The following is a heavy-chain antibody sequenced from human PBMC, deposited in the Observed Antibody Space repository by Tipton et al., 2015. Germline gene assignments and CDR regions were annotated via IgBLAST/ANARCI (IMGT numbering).Heavy chain of an antibody. D-gene: IGHD4-17*01. CDR2: ISGSGGST. CDR3: AKDDSDYGWYFDL. V-gene: IGHV3-23*01. J-gene: IGHJ2*01. Sequence: SGFTFSDYGMHWVRQAPGKGLEWVSGISGSGGSTYYADSVKGRFTISRDSSKNTLYLQMNSLRAEDTAVYYCAKDDSDYGWYFDLWGRGTLVTVSS. CDR1: GFTFSDYG.